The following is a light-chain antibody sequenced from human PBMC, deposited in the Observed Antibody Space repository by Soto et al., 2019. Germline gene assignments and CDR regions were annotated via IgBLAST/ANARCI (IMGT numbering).Light chain of an antibody. CDR1: SSNIESNY. V-gene: IGLV1-44*01. Sequence: QSVLTQPPSASGTPGQRVTISCSGSSSNIESNYVYWYQQLPGTAPKLLIYSNNQRPSGVPDRFSGSKSGTSASLAISGLQSEDEADYYCAAWDDSLNGVVFGGGTKVTVL. CDR2: SNN. J-gene: IGLJ2*01. CDR3: AAWDDSLNGVV.